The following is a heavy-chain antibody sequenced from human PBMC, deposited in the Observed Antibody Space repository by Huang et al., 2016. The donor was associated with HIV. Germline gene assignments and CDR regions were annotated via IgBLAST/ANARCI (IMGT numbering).Heavy chain of an antibody. Sequence: QVQLEQSGPAVRKPGSSVKVSCQASGGSFSDQIISWVRQAPGQRLDWMGAISPLVRAPAYAEEFKGRVTMTADESTATIYMELNSLTSEDTAVYYCAMSLRYQYDSRSYWGRYFDYWGQGTLVTVSS. CDR3: AMSLRYQYDSRSYWGRYFDY. D-gene: IGHD3-16*01. V-gene: IGHV1-69*01. CDR2: ISPLVRAP. CDR1: GGSFSDQI. J-gene: IGHJ4*02.